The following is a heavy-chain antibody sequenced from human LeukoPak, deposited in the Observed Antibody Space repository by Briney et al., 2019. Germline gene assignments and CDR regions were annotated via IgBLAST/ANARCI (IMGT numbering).Heavy chain of an antibody. CDR3: ASAGVPTARFWFDP. J-gene: IGHJ5*02. CDR2: IYYSGST. Sequence: SETLSLTCTVSGGSISSGDYYWSWIRQLPGEGLEWIGYIYYSGSTYYNPSLKSRVTISIDTSKNQFSLNLSSVTAADTAVYYCASAGVPTARFWFDPWGQGTLVTVSS. CDR1: GGSISSGDYY. V-gene: IGHV4-31*03. D-gene: IGHD2-2*01.